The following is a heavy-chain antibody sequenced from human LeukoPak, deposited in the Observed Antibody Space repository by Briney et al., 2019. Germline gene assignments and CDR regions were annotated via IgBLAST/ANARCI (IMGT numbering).Heavy chain of an antibody. V-gene: IGHV3-53*01. CDR3: ARGTGDGRHAFDI. D-gene: IGHD7-27*01. Sequence: GGSLRLSCAASGFTVIDNYMSWVRQAPGKGLEWVSVIYSGRSAYYADSVKGRFTISRDNAKNSLHLQMNSLRAEDTAVYFCARGTGDGRHAFDIWGQGTMVTVSS. CDR1: GFTVIDNY. CDR2: IYSGRSA. J-gene: IGHJ3*02.